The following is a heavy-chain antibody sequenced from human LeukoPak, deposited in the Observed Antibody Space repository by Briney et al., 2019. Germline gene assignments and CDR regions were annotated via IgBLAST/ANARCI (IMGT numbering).Heavy chain of an antibody. CDR2: IYYSGST. V-gene: IGHV4-31*03. Sequence: SQTLSLTCTVSGGSISSGGYYWSWIRQHPGKGLEWIGYIYYSGSTYYNPSLKSRVTISVDTSKNQFSLKLSSVTAADTAVYYWARDETRPGYYDSGVSRYWGQETLVTVSS. J-gene: IGHJ4*02. CDR1: GGSISSGGYY. D-gene: IGHD3-22*01. CDR3: ARDETRPGYYDSGVSRY.